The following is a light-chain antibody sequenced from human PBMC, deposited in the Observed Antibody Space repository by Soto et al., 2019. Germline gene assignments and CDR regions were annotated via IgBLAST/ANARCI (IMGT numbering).Light chain of an antibody. V-gene: IGKV1-33*01. CDR1: QNINNY. J-gene: IGKJ5*01. Sequence: DIQMTQSPSSLSASVGDRVTITCQARQNINNYLNWYQQKPGRAPKLLVSDAFILEARVPSTFRGSGSWTDFTFTIGRLQAEDIATDYCQQYENLPTFGEGTRLESK. CDR2: DAF. CDR3: QQYENLPT.